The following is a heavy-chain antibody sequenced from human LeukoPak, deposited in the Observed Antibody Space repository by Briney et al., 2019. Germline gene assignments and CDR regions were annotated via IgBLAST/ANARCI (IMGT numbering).Heavy chain of an antibody. J-gene: IGHJ4*02. Sequence: ASVKVSCKASGYTFTGYYMHWLRQAPAQGLEWMGRINPNSGGTNYAQKFQGRVTMTRDTSISPAYMELSRLRSDDPAVYYCAISYGILTGYCDYWGQGTLVTVSS. V-gene: IGHV1-2*06. CDR3: AISYGILTGYCDY. CDR2: INPNSGGT. CDR1: GYTFTGYY. D-gene: IGHD3-9*01.